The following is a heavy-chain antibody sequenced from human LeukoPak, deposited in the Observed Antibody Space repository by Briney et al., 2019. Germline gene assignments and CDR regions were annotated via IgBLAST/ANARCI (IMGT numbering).Heavy chain of an antibody. J-gene: IGHJ4*02. CDR2: ISYDGSNK. D-gene: IGHD6-19*01. V-gene: IGHV3-30-3*01. CDR3: AKSGYSSGWYLY. Sequence: PGRSLRLSCAASGFTFSSYAMHWVRQAPGKGLEWVAVISYDGSNKYYADSVKGRFTISRDNSKNTLYLQMNSLRAEDTAVYYCAKSGYSSGWYLYWGQGTLVTVSS. CDR1: GFTFSSYA.